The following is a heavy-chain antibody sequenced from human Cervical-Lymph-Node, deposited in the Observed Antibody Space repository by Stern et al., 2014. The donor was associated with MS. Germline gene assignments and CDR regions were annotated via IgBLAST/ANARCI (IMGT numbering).Heavy chain of an antibody. V-gene: IGHV3-13*01. D-gene: IGHD3-22*01. CDR3: ARGDYYDSSGYYNYYGVDV. CDR1: GFSFSNYD. Sequence: VQLVESGGDLVKPGGSLRLSCTTSGFSFSNYDMHWVRQATGKGLEWVAGIGSPGDTYYAGSVKGRFTISRENAKSSFYLQMDNVRAGDTAVYYCARGDYYDSSGYYNYYGVDVWGQGTAVTVSS. CDR2: IGSPGDT. J-gene: IGHJ6*02.